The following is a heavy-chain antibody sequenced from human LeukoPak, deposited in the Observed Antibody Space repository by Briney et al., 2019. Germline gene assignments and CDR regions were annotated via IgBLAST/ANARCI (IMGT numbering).Heavy chain of an antibody. Sequence: PSETLSLTCTVSGGSISSSSYYWGWIRQPPGTGLEWIGSIYYSGSTYYNPSLKSRVTISVDMSKNQFSLKLSSVTAADTAVYYCARSPNSGYDPFDYWGQGTLVTVSS. V-gene: IGHV4-39*01. CDR3: ARSPNSGYDPFDY. CDR1: GGSISSSSYY. CDR2: IYYSGST. J-gene: IGHJ4*02. D-gene: IGHD5-12*01.